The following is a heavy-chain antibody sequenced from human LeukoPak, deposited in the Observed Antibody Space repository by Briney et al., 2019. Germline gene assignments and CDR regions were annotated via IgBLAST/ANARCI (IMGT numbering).Heavy chain of an antibody. V-gene: IGHV4-4*07. CDR2: IFGSGST. CDR3: TKGGSSWYNWFDP. D-gene: IGHD6-13*01. Sequence: SETLSLTCTVSGGSISSYHWSWIRQPAGKGLEWIGRIFGSGSTNYNPSLKSRVTMSIDTSKNQFSLKLSSVTAADTPMYYCTKGGSSWYNWFDPWGQGTLVTVSS. CDR1: GGSISSYH. J-gene: IGHJ5*02.